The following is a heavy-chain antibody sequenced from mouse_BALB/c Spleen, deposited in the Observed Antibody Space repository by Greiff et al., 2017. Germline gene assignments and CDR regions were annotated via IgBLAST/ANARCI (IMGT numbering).Heavy chain of an antibody. CDR1: GFSFTSYG. CDR3: ARNRGGDRFYAMDY. Sequence: VKLVESGPGLVQPSQSLSISCTASGFSFTSYGVHWVRQSPGKGLEWLGVIWSGGSTDYNAAFISRLSISKDNSKSQVFFKMNSLQANDTAIYYCARNRGGDRFYAMDYWGQGTSVTVSS. V-gene: IGHV2-2*02. J-gene: IGHJ4*01. D-gene: IGHD2-13*01. CDR2: IWSGGST.